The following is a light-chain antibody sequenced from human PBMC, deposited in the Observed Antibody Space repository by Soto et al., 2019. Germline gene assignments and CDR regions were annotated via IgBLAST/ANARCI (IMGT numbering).Light chain of an antibody. CDR3: SSYTSSSTVV. CDR1: SSDIGAYNY. J-gene: IGLJ2*01. CDR2: DVS. Sequence: QSALTQPASVSGSPGQSITISCTGTSSDIGAYNYVSWYQQHPGKAPKLMIYDVSNRPSGVSNRFSGSKSDHTASLTISGLQAEDEADYYCSSYTSSSTVVFGGGTQLTVL. V-gene: IGLV2-14*01.